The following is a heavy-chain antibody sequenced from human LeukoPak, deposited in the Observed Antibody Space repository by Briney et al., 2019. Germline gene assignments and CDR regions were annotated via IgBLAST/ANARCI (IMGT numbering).Heavy chain of an antibody. J-gene: IGHJ4*02. CDR3: ATKAGNFQERVLLDY. D-gene: IGHD1-1*01. Sequence: GGSLRLSCVVSGLTFSNHWMHWVRQAPGKGLVWVSHINNEGSDTKYADSVKGRFTISRDNGKNTVYLQMNSLRADDAVVYYCATKAGNFQERVLLDYWGQGILVTVSS. V-gene: IGHV3-74*01. CDR2: INNEGSDT. CDR1: GLTFSNHW.